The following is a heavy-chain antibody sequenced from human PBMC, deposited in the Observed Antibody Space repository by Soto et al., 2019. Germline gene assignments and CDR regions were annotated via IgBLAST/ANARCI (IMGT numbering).Heavy chain of an antibody. V-gene: IGHV3-33*01. CDR3: VRGDNWNDEASDY. Sequence: PGGSLRLSCAASGFMFSNHGMHWVRQAPGKGLEWVAVIWSDGNNRYYAGSVKGRFTISRDNSKNTLYLQMNSLRAEDTAVYYCVRGDNWNDEASDYWGQGTLVTVSS. D-gene: IGHD1-1*01. CDR1: GFMFSNHG. CDR2: IWSDGNNR. J-gene: IGHJ4*02.